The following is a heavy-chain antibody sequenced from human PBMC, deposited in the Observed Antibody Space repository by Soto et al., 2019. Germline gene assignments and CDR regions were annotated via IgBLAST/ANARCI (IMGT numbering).Heavy chain of an antibody. CDR3: ARRDTANFDY. Sequence: SETLSLTCTVSGGSISSYYWSWIRQPPGKGLEWIGYIYCSGSTNYNPSLKSRVTISVDTSKNQFSLKLSSVTAADTAVYYCARRDTANFDYWGQGTLVTVSS. D-gene: IGHD5-18*01. J-gene: IGHJ4*02. CDR1: GGSISSYY. V-gene: IGHV4-59*01. CDR2: IYCSGST.